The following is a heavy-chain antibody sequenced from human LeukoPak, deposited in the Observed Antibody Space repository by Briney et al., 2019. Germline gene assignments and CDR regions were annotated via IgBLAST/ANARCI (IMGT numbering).Heavy chain of an antibody. J-gene: IGHJ4*02. CDR2: ITIRASAI. CDR3: ARATSFDY. Sequence: GGSLRLSCAASGFTFTSYGMNWVRQAPGKGLEWVSYITIRASAIYYADSVKGRFTISRDNAKNSLYLQMNSLRAEDTAVYYCARATSFDYWGQGTLVTVSS. CDR1: GFTFTSYG. V-gene: IGHV3-48*03.